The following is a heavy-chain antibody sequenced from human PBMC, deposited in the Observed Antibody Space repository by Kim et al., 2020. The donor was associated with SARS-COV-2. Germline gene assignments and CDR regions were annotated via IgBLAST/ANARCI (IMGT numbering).Heavy chain of an antibody. D-gene: IGHD1-1*01. CDR3: ASGWNAVDAVDI. J-gene: IGHJ3*02. Sequence: YAQKPQGRVTMTTDTSTSTAYMELRSLRSDDTAVYYCASGWNAVDAVDIWGQGTMVTVSS. V-gene: IGHV1-18*01.